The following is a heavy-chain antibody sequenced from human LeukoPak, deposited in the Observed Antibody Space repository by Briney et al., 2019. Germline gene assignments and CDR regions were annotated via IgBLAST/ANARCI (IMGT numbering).Heavy chain of an antibody. Sequence: SETLSLTCTVSGGSISSYYWSWIRQPPGKGLEWIGYIYYSGSTNYNPSLKSRVTISVDTSKNQFSLKLSSLTAADTAVYYCARRSYGSGTPFFDYWGQGSLVTVSS. CDR2: IYYSGST. CDR1: GGSISSYY. D-gene: IGHD3-10*01. CDR3: ARRSYGSGTPFFDY. V-gene: IGHV4-59*08. J-gene: IGHJ4*02.